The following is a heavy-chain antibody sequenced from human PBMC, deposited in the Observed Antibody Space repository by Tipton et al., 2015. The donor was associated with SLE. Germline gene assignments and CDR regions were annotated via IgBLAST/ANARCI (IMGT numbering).Heavy chain of an antibody. CDR2: IHYTGST. CDR1: GDSISSHY. D-gene: IGHD1-7*01. CDR3: ARVHDWHFYFDY. J-gene: IGHJ4*02. V-gene: IGHV4-59*11. Sequence: TLSLTCTVSGDSISSHYWNWIRQTPGRGLEWIGFIHYTGSTNYNPSLKSRVTMSVDTSKNQFSLKLSSVTAADTALYYCARVHDWHFYFDYWGQGTLVTVSS.